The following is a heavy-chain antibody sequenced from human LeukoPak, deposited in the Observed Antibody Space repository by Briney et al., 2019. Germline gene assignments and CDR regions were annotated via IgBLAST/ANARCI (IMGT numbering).Heavy chain of an antibody. D-gene: IGHD3-16*01. CDR3: ARWSVGEPNDY. J-gene: IGHJ4*02. CDR2: IYPGDSDT. V-gene: IGHV5-51*01. CDR1: GCGFTRYW. Sequence: GVSRKSSFRGSGCGFTRYWIGWARRVPGKGREWRGMIYPGDSDTRYSPSFQGHVTISADKSITTPYLQWSSLKASDTAMYYCARWSVGEPNDYWGQGTLVTVSS.